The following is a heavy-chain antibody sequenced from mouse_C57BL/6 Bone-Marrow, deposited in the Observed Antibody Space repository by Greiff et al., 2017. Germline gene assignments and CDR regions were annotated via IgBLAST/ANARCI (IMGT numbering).Heavy chain of an antibody. CDR3: ARIYYGNFSGFAY. CDR1: GFTFSDYG. D-gene: IGHD2-1*01. Sequence: EVKLQESGGGLVKPGGSLKLSCAASGFTFSDYGMHWVRQAPEKGLEWVAYISSGSSTIYYADTVKGRFTISRDNAKNTLFLQMTSRRSEDTAMYYCARIYYGNFSGFAYWGQGTLVTVSA. CDR2: ISSGSSTI. J-gene: IGHJ3*01. V-gene: IGHV5-17*01.